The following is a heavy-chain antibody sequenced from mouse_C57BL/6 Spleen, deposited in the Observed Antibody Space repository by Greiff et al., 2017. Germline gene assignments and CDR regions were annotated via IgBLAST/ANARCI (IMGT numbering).Heavy chain of an antibody. V-gene: IGHV1-80*01. CDR2: IYPGDGDT. D-gene: IGHD1-2*01. J-gene: IGHJ3*01. Sequence: VQLQQSGAELVKPGASVKISCKASGYAFSSYWMNWVKQRPGKGLEWIGQIYPGDGDTNYNGKFKGKATLTADKSSSTAYMHLRSLTAEDSSVYFCSRALYGPFAYWGQGTLVTVSA. CDR3: SRALYGPFAY. CDR1: GYAFSSYW.